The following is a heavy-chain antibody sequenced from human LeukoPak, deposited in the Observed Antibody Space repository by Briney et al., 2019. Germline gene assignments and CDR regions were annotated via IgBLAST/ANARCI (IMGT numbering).Heavy chain of an antibody. Sequence: GGSLRLSCAASGFTFSSYAMSWVRQAPGKGLEWVSAISGSGGSTYYADSVKGRFTISRDNAKSTLYLQMNSLRAEDTAVYYCARDNGLTFDYWGQGTLVTVSS. J-gene: IGHJ4*02. CDR3: ARDNGLTFDY. D-gene: IGHD3/OR15-3a*01. CDR1: GFTFSSYA. V-gene: IGHV3-23*01. CDR2: ISGSGGST.